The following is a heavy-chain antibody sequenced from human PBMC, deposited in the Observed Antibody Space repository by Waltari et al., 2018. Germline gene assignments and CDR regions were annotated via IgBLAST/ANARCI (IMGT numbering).Heavy chain of an antibody. J-gene: IGHJ4*02. V-gene: IGHV4-34*01. Sequence: QVQLQQWGAGLLKPSETLSLTCAVYGGSFSGYYWSWIRQPTGKGLEWIGEINHSGSTNYNPSLKSRVTRSVDTSKNQFSLKLSSVTAADTAVYYCARAAGDIVVVVAARKNYFDYWGQGTLVTVSS. D-gene: IGHD2-15*01. CDR1: GGSFSGYY. CDR3: ARAAGDIVVVVAARKNYFDY. CDR2: INHSGST.